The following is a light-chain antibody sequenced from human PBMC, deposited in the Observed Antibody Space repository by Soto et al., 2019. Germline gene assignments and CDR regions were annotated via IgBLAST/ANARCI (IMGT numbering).Light chain of an antibody. CDR2: EAS. J-gene: IGKJ1*01. CDR1: QSIDTH. Sequence: DIRMTQSPSSLSASVGDRVTIACRASQSIDTHLNWYQQHPGKAPNALIYEASNLQSGVTSRFSGSGSGTDFTLTISSLQTDDSATYYCQQTYSPPATFGQGTKVEIK. CDR3: QQTYSPPAT. V-gene: IGKV1-39*01.